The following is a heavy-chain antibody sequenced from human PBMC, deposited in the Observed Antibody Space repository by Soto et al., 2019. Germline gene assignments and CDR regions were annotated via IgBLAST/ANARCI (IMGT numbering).Heavy chain of an antibody. CDR2: INHSGST. D-gene: IGHD3-16*01. CDR3: ARGSSLGVYYYYYGMDV. CDR1: GGSFSGYY. J-gene: IGHJ6*02. V-gene: IGHV4-34*01. Sequence: PSETLSLTCAVYGGSFSGYYWSWIRQPPGKGLEWIGEINHSGSTNYNPSLKSRVTISVDTSKNQFSLKLSSVTAADTAVYYCARGSSLGVYYYYYGMDVWGQGTMVTVSS.